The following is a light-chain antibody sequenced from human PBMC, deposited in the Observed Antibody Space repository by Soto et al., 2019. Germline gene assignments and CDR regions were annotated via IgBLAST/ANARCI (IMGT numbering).Light chain of an antibody. J-gene: IGKJ2*01. CDR2: DTS. CDR3: LQHNNYPYT. V-gene: IGKV1-17*03. CDR1: HDISRF. Sequence: DVQMTQSPSAMSAFVGDRVTITCRASHDISRFVAWFQQKPGKAPERLIYDTSSLQPGVPSRFSGSGSGTEFTLAISGLQPEDFATYYCLQHNNYPYTFGQGTKLEIK.